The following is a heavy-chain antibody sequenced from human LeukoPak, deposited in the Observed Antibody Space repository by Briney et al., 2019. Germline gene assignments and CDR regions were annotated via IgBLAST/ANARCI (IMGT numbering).Heavy chain of an antibody. Sequence: GGSLRLSCAASGFTFSNAWMSWVRQAPGKGLEWVGRIKSKTDGGTTDYAAPVKGRFTISRDNSKNTLYLQMNSLRAEDTAVYYCAKGGESYYWGYWYFDLWGRGTLVTVSS. D-gene: IGHD1-26*01. V-gene: IGHV3-15*01. J-gene: IGHJ2*01. CDR1: GFTFSNAW. CDR2: IKSKTDGGTT. CDR3: AKGGESYYWGYWYFDL.